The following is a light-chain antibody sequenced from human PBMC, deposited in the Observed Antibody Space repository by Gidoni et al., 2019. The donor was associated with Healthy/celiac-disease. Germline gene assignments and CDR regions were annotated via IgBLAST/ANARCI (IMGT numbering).Light chain of an antibody. V-gene: IGKV3-11*01. Sequence: EIVLTQSPATLSLSPGKRATLSCRASQSVSSYLAWYQQKPGQAPRLLIYDASNRATGIPARFSGSGSGTDFTLTISSLEPEDFAVYYCQQRSNWPRYTFXQXTKLEIK. CDR1: QSVSSY. CDR2: DAS. CDR3: QQRSNWPRYT. J-gene: IGKJ2*01.